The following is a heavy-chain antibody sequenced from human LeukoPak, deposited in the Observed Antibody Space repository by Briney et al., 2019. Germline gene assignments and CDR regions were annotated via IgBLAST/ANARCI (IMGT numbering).Heavy chain of an antibody. CDR3: AREEWGPQYSSARDYYYYYMDV. J-gene: IGHJ6*03. CDR2: IHYSGST. D-gene: IGHD6-19*01. V-gene: IGHV4-59*05. Sequence: SETLSLTCTVSGGSISSYYWSWIRQPPGKGLEWIGSIHYSGSTYYNPSLESRVTISVDTSKNQFSLQLNSVTPEDTAVYYCAREEWGPQYSSARDYYYYYMDVWGKGTTVTVSS. CDR1: GGSISSYY.